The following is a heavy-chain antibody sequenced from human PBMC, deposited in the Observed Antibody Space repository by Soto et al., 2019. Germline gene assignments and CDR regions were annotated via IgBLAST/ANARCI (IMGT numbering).Heavy chain of an antibody. CDR1: GFTFSIST. Sequence: EVQLVESGGGLGKPGGSLTLSCAASGFTFSISTMNWVRQAPGKRLEWVSSISSGTTYSYYADSVKGRFSISRDNAKSSLYLQMNSLRVDDTAVYYCARGDGTGLHSSGWSPRFWGQGTLVTVSS. J-gene: IGHJ4*02. CDR3: ARGDGTGLHSSGWSPRF. D-gene: IGHD6-13*01. CDR2: ISSGTTYS. V-gene: IGHV3-21*06.